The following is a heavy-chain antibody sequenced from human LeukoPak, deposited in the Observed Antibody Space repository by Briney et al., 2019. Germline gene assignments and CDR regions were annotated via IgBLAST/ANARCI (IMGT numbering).Heavy chain of an antibody. CDR1: GGSISSYY. J-gene: IGHJ3*02. Sequence: SETLSLTCTVSGGSISSYYWSWIRQPPGKGLEWIGYIYYSGSTNYNPSLKSRVTISVDTSKNQFSLKLSSVTAADTAVYYCARGQTYYDFWSGYYPPGAFDIWGQGTMVTVSS. CDR2: IYYSGST. CDR3: ARGQTYYDFWSGYYPPGAFDI. V-gene: IGHV4-59*01. D-gene: IGHD3-3*01.